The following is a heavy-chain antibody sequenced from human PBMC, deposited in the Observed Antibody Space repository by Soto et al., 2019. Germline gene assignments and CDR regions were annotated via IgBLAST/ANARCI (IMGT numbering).Heavy chain of an antibody. CDR1: GFTFTSSA. J-gene: IGHJ6*02. CDR3: AREEAPWYYYYYYGMDV. Sequence: SVKVSCKASGFTFTSSAVQWVRQARGQRLEWIGWIVVGSGNTNYAQKFQGRVTITADKSTSTAYMELSSLRSEDTAVYYCAREEAPWYYYYYYGMDVWGQGTTVTVSS. V-gene: IGHV1-58*01. CDR2: IVVGSGNT.